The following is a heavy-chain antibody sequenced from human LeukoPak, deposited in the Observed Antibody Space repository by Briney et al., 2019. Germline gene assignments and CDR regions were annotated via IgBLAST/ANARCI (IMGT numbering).Heavy chain of an antibody. Sequence: GASVKVSCTASGYTFTSYYIHWVRQAPGQGLERVGIINPSGGSTSYAQKFQGRVTMTRDTSTSTVYMELGSLRSEDTAVYYCASSRGIAAAGIFDYWGQGTLVTASS. J-gene: IGHJ4*02. V-gene: IGHV1-46*01. CDR2: INPSGGST. D-gene: IGHD6-13*01. CDR1: GYTFTSYY. CDR3: ASSRGIAAAGIFDY.